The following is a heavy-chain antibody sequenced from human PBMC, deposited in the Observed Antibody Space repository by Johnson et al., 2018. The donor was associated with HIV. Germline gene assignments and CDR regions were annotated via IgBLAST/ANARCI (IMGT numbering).Heavy chain of an antibody. CDR3: VRGLLWFGELLEAFDI. D-gene: IGHD3-10*01. J-gene: IGHJ3*02. V-gene: IGHV3-20*04. CDR2: INWNGHGT. Sequence: MQLVESGGVVVQPGGSLRLSCAASGFTFDDNTMHWVRQAPGKGLEWISGINWNGHGTGYADSVKGRFTVSRDNSKNTLYLQMTSLRAEDTAVYYCVRGLLWFGELLEAFDIWGQGTMVTVSS. CDR1: GFTFDDNT.